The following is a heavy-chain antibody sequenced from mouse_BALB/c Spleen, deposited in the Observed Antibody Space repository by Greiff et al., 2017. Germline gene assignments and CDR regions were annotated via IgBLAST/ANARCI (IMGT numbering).Heavy chain of an antibody. CDR3: ARGDRYDGRNAWFAY. Sequence: QVQLQQSAAELARPGASVTMSCKASGYTFTSYTMHWVKQRPGQGLEWIGYINPSSGYTEYNQKFKDKTTLTADKSSSTAYMQLSSLTSEDSAVYYCARGDRYDGRNAWFAYWGQGTLVTVSA. CDR2: INPSSGYT. V-gene: IGHV1-4*02. J-gene: IGHJ3*01. D-gene: IGHD2-14*01. CDR1: GYTFTSYT.